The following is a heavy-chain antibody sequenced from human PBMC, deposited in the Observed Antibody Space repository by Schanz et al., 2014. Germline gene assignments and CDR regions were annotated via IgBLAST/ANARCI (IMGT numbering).Heavy chain of an antibody. V-gene: IGHV3-30*02. Sequence: LVESGGGVVQPGRSLRLSCAASGFTFSSYGMHWVRQAPGKGLEWVAFIWSDGSRTYHAESVKGRFTISRDNSRNTLYLQMDSLRDEDTALYYCAKVVASGPTTGPFDPWGQGTLVTVSS. CDR3: AKVVASGPTTGPFDP. CDR2: IWSDGSRT. CDR1: GFTFSSYG. J-gene: IGHJ5*02. D-gene: IGHD1-26*01.